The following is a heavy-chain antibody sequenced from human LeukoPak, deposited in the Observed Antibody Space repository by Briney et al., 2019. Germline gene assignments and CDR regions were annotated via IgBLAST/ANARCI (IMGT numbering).Heavy chain of an antibody. CDR3: ARGGDSLSYYFDY. J-gene: IGHJ4*02. D-gene: IGHD3-10*01. CDR2: IIPILGIA. V-gene: IGHV1-69*04. Sequence: SVKVSCKASGGTFSSYAISWVRQAPGQGLEWMGRIIPILGIANYAQKFRGRVTITADKSTSTAYMELSSLRSEDTAVYYCARGGDSLSYYFDYWGQGTLVTVSS. CDR1: GGTFSSYA.